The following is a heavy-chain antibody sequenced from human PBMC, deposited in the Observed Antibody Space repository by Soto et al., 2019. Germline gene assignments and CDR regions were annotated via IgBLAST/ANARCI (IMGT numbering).Heavy chain of an antibody. Sequence: ASVKVSCKASGYTFTGYYIHWVRQAPGQGLELMGWINPKSGDTNYAQKFQGRVSMTRDTSITTAYMEVSRLKSDDTAVYYCARGSPRMGALPTYWGQGTLVTVS. J-gene: IGHJ4*02. V-gene: IGHV1-2*02. D-gene: IGHD1-26*01. CDR2: INPKSGDT. CDR1: GYTFTGYY. CDR3: ARGSPRMGALPTY.